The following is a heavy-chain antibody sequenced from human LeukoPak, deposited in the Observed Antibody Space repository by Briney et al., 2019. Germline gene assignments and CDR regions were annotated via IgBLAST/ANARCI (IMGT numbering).Heavy chain of an antibody. Sequence: GGSLRLSCAASGFTFSSYAMCWVRQAPGKGLEWVSAISGSGGSTYYADSVKGRFTISRDNSKNTLYLQMNSLRAEDTAVYYCAKTGPQWFGELLAYFDYWGQGTLVTVSS. CDR3: AKTGPQWFGELLAYFDY. CDR2: ISGSGGST. J-gene: IGHJ4*02. CDR1: GFTFSSYA. V-gene: IGHV3-23*01. D-gene: IGHD3-10*01.